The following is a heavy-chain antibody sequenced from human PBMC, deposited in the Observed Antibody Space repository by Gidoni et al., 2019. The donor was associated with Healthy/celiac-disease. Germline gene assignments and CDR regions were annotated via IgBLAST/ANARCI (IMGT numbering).Heavy chain of an antibody. CDR1: GFTFSSYA. D-gene: IGHD2-15*01. CDR2: ISGSGGST. J-gene: IGHJ6*04. Sequence: EVQLLESGGGLVQPGGSLRLSCAASGFTFSSYAMSWVRRAPGKGLEWVSAISGSGGSTYYADSVKGRFTNSRDNSKNTLYLQMNRLRAEDTAVYYCAKDPLGYCSGGSCPPYYYYGMDVWGKGTTVTVSS. CDR3: AKDPLGYCSGGSCPPYYYYGMDV. V-gene: IGHV3-23*01.